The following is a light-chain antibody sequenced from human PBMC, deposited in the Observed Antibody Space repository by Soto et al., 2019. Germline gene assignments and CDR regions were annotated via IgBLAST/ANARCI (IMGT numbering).Light chain of an antibody. CDR3: QQSYSTPWT. Sequence: DIQITQSPSSLSSSVLERFTITSRASQSISSYLTWYQRKPGKAPKLLIDAACSLRGVVPSMCSGSGSGTDFTLTISSLQPEDFATYYCQQSYSTPWTFGQGTKVDI. CDR2: AAC. CDR1: QSISSY. J-gene: IGKJ1*01. V-gene: IGKV1-39*01.